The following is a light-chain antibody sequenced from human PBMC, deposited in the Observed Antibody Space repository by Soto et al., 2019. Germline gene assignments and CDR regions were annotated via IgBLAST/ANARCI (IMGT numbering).Light chain of an antibody. Sequence: EIVMTQSPATLSVSPGERASLSCSASQSIRTTVAWYQQRPGQAPRLLIYGASTRATDIPARFSGSGSGTECTLTISSLHSEDFAIYYCHQYNHWTSITYGQGTRLE. CDR2: GAS. J-gene: IGKJ5*01. CDR3: HQYNHWTSIT. CDR1: QSIRTT. V-gene: IGKV3-15*01.